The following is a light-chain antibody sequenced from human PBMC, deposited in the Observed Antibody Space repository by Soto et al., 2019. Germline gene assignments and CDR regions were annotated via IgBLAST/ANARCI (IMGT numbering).Light chain of an antibody. Sequence: DIQMTQSPSSLSASVGDRVTITCRASQSISRYLNWYQHKPGKAPNLLIYAASSLQSGVPSRLSGSVSGTYFTLTISGLQPEDFATDYCQQSYSFWTFGQGTKVEIK. CDR2: AAS. CDR1: QSISRY. CDR3: QQSYSFWT. V-gene: IGKV1-39*01. J-gene: IGKJ1*01.